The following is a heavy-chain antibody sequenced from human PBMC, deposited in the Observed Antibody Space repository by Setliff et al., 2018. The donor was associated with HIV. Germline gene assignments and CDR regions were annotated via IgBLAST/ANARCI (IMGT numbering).Heavy chain of an antibody. CDR2: IQHSGRI. V-gene: IGHV4-34*01. Sequence: SETLSLTCAVYGGSFGGYCWSWIRQPPGKGLEWIGEIQHSGRINYNPSLRSRVTTSVDTSKNQFSLKLGSVTAADTAVYYCARESPSSSWFYFDFWGQGTLVTVSS. J-gene: IGHJ4*02. D-gene: IGHD6-13*01. CDR3: ARESPSSSWFYFDF. CDR1: GGSFGGYC.